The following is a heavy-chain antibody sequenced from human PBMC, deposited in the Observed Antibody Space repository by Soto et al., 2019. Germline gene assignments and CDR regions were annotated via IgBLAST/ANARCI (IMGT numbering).Heavy chain of an antibody. Sequence: PGGSLRLSCAASGFTFSSYEMNWVRQAPGKGLEWVSYISRSGSTTYYADSVKGRFTISRDNAKNSLYLQMNSLRAEDTAIYYCARTFCTNGVCYSHFDYWGQGALVTVSS. D-gene: IGHD2-8*01. CDR2: ISRSGSTT. CDR1: GFTFSSYE. J-gene: IGHJ4*02. V-gene: IGHV3-48*03. CDR3: ARTFCTNGVCYSHFDY.